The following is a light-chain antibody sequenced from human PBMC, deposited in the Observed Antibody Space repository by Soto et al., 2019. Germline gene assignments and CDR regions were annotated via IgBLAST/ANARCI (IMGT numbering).Light chain of an antibody. V-gene: IGKV1-12*01. CDR2: DAS. CDR1: QDISSN. CDR3: QQANSLSIT. Sequence: DIQMTQSPCSVSGSVGDRVIISCRASQDISSNLAWYQQRPGKAPKLLIYDASSLQSGVPSRFSGSGSGTDFTLSISGLQPEDFGTYYCQQANSLSITFGQGTRLEIK. J-gene: IGKJ5*01.